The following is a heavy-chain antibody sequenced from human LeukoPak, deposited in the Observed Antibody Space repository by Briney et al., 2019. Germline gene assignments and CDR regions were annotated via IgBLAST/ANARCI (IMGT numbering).Heavy chain of an antibody. CDR3: ARHLSGVTGYTYGRGIDY. CDR2: INWNGGST. V-gene: IGHV3-20*04. J-gene: IGHJ4*02. CDR1: GFTFDDYG. D-gene: IGHD5-18*01. Sequence: GGSLRLSCAASGFTFDDYGMSWVRQAPGQGLEWVSGINWNGGSTGYADSVKGRFTISRDNAKNSLYLQMNSLRAEDTAVYYCARHLSGVTGYTYGRGIDYWGQGTLVTVSS.